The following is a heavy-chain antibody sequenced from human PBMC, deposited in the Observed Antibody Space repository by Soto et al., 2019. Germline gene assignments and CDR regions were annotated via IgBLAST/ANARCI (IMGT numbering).Heavy chain of an antibody. CDR2: ISDDGSST. D-gene: IGHD3-10*01. CDR1: GLTFINYN. CDR3: ARDPESRRGPTYGSGY. V-gene: IGHV3-30*04. Sequence: QVQLVESGGGVVQHGRSLRLSCAASGLTFINYNMHWVRQAPGKGLEWVAVISDDGSSTKYADSVKGRFTIYRDNSKKTLFLQMHGLRAEDTAMYYCARDPESRRGPTYGSGYCVQGIRGIVSS. J-gene: IGHJ4*01.